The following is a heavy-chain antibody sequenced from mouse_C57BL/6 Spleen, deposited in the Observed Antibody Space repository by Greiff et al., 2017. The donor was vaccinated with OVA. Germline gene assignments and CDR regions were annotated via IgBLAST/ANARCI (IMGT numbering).Heavy chain of an antibody. Sequence: QVQLKESGPGLVQPSQSLSITCTVSGFSLTSYGVHWVRQSPGKGLEWLGVIWRGGSTDYNAAFMSRLSITKDNSKSQVFFKMNSLQADDTAIYYCAKRGDYGSSYDYYAMDYWGQGTSVTVSS. J-gene: IGHJ4*01. CDR1: GFSLTSYG. CDR3: AKRGDYGSSYDYYAMDY. D-gene: IGHD1-1*01. CDR2: IWRGGST. V-gene: IGHV2-5*01.